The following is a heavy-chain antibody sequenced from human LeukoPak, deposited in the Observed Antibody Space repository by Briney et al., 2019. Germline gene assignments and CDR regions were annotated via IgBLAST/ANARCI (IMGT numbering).Heavy chain of an antibody. D-gene: IGHD2-2*01. CDR2: IIPIFGTA. Sequence: ASVKVSCKASGGTFSSYAISWVRQAPGQGLEWMGGIIPIFGTANYAQKLQGRVTMTTDTSTSTAYMELRSLRSDDTAVYYCARDMWCSSTSCYEYYYMDVWGKGTTVTVSS. V-gene: IGHV1-69*05. CDR1: GGTFSSYA. J-gene: IGHJ6*03. CDR3: ARDMWCSSTSCYEYYYMDV.